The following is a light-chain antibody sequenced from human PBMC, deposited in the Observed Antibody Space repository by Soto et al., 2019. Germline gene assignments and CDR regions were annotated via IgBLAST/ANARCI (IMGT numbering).Light chain of an antibody. V-gene: IGLV2-14*01. J-gene: IGLJ1*01. CDR3: SSFRSGNTYV. Sequence: QSVLTQPASVSGSPGQSITISYTGTSSDVGGYDYISWYQQHPGKAPKLMIYQVSNRPSGVSNRFSGSKSGNTASLTISGLQAEDETDYYCSSFRSGNTYVFGTGTKVTVL. CDR2: QVS. CDR1: SSDVGGYDY.